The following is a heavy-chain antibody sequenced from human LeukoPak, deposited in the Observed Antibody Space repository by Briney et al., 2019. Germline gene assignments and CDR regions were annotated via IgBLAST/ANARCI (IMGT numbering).Heavy chain of an antibody. CDR3: ARDVYFDWLVHFCDY. CDR1: GFVFSSYG. CDR2: ISSSSSYI. D-gene: IGHD3-9*01. Sequence: GGSLRLSCAASGFVFSSYGMSWVRQAPGKGLEWVSSISSSSSYIYYADSVKGRFTISRDNAKNSLYLQMNSLRAEDTAVYYCARDVYFDWLVHFCDYWGQGTLVTVSS. J-gene: IGHJ4*02. V-gene: IGHV3-21*01.